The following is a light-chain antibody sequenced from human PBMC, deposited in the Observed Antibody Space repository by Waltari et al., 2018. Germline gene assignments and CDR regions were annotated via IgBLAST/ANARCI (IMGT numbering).Light chain of an antibody. CDR3: QQYGSSTGLT. J-gene: IGKJ4*01. CDR2: GAS. V-gene: IGKV3-20*01. CDR1: QSVISDY. Sequence: ENVLTQSPGTLSLSPGERPPPSCGAIQSVISDYLAWYQQKPGQAPRLLIFGASTRATGVPERFSGGRSGTHFTLTISRLEPEDFALYYCQQYGSSTGLTFGGGTKVQIK.